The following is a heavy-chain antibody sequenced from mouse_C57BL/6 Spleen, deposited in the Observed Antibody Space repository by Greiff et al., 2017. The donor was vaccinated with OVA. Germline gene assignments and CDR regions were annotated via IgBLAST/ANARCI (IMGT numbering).Heavy chain of an antibody. CDR1: GYTFTDYY. J-gene: IGHJ4*01. Sequence: VKLMESGAELVRPGASVKLSCKASGYTFTDYYINWVKQRPGQGLEWIARIYPGSGNPYYNEKFKGKATLTAEKSSSTAYMQLSSLTSEDSAVYFCARGATMVTTGAMEYWGQGTSVTVSS. V-gene: IGHV1-76*01. CDR3: ARGATMVTTGAMEY. D-gene: IGHD2-2*01. CDR2: IYPGSGNP.